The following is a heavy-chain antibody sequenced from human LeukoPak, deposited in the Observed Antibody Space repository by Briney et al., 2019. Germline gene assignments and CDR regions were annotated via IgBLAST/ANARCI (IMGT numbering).Heavy chain of an antibody. D-gene: IGHD3-16*01. Sequence: GGSLRLSCAASGFTFSSYWMSWVRQAPGKGLEWVANIKQDGSEKYYVDSVKGRFTISRDNAKNSLYLQMNSLRAEDTAVYYCARMMSTRAPYYFDYWGQGTLVTVSS. J-gene: IGHJ4*02. CDR3: ARMMSTRAPYYFDY. CDR2: IKQDGSEK. V-gene: IGHV3-7*01. CDR1: GFTFSSYW.